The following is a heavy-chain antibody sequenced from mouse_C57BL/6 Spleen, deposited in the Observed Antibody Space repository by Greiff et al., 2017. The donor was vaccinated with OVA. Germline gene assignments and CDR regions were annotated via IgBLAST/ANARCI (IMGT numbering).Heavy chain of an antibody. CDR3: ARRHYGSSHYYAMDY. CDR2: INPNNGGT. CDR1: GYTFTDYN. J-gene: IGHJ4*01. D-gene: IGHD1-1*01. Sequence: VHVKQSGPELVKPGASVKMSCKASGYTFTDYNMHWVKQSHGKSLEWIGYINPNNGGTSYNQKFKGKATLTVNKSSSTAYMELRSLTSEDSAVYYCARRHYGSSHYYAMDYWGQGTSVTVSS. V-gene: IGHV1-22*01.